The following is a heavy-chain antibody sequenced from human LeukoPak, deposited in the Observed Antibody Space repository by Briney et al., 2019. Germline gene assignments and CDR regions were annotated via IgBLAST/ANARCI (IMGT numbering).Heavy chain of an antibody. V-gene: IGHV3-53*01. CDR1: GLSVSKND. CDR3: TSRPTDGRG. CDR2: INAPGRT. J-gene: IGHJ4*02. D-gene: IGHD2-15*01. Sequence: PGGSLRLSCVVSGLSVSKNDMNWVRQAPGKGLEWVSVINAPGRTKYADSVEGRFTISRDTSKNTPYFQMNSLRSEDTAVYYCTSRPTDGRGWGQGTLVIVSS.